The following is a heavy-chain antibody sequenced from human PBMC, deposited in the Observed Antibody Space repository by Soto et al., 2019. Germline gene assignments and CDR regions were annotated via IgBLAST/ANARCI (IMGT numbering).Heavy chain of an antibody. Sequence: GASLKVSCKASGYTFTNNDVTWVRQATGQGLEWMGWMNPGSGDTGYAQKFQGRVTMTRNISIATAYMELRSLRSDDTAIYYCARVGGALGDLDYWGQGXLVTVYS. D-gene: IGHD3-16*01. V-gene: IGHV1-8*01. J-gene: IGHJ4*02. CDR2: MNPGSGDT. CDR3: ARVGGALGDLDY. CDR1: GYTFTNND.